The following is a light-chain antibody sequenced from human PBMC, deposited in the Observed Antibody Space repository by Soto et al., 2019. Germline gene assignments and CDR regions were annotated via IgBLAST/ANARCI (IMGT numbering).Light chain of an antibody. CDR3: TVWDDSLRGRL. CDR2: RNN. Sequence: QSVLTQPPSASGTPGQRGTISCSGSSSNIESNYVYWYQQLPGTAPRLLIYRNNQRPSGVPDRFSVSKSGTSASLAISALRSEDEADYYCTVWDDSLRGRLFGGGTKLTVL. J-gene: IGLJ2*01. CDR1: SSNIESNY. V-gene: IGLV1-47*01.